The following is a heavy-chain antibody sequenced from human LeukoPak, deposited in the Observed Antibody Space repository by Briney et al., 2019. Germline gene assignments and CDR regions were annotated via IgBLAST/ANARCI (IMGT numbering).Heavy chain of an antibody. CDR2: ISAYNGDT. D-gene: IGHD1-26*01. Sequence: ASVTVSCTASGFTFTSHGFTWVRQAPGQGLEWMGWISAYNGDTHSAERFQGRVTLTTDTSTSTAYMELRSLRSDDTAVYYCARVGGWEPLGDFDYWGQGTLVTVSS. J-gene: IGHJ4*02. V-gene: IGHV1-18*01. CDR3: ARVGGWEPLGDFDY. CDR1: GFTFTSHG.